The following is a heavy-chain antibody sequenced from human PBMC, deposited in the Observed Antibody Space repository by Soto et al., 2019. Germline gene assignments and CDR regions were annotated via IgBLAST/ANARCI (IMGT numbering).Heavy chain of an antibody. CDR2: ISFDGGEQ. CDR3: ARHISNFRYYYYAMDV. V-gene: IGHV3-33*05. D-gene: IGHD4-4*01. Sequence: GGSLRLSCVGSGFRFSDSGMHWVRQAPGKGLEWLAVISFDGGEQHYADSMKGRFTITVDKSTSTAYLQWNTLKASDTAMYYCARHISNFRYYYYAMDVWGQGTTVTVSS. J-gene: IGHJ6*02. CDR1: GFRFSDSG.